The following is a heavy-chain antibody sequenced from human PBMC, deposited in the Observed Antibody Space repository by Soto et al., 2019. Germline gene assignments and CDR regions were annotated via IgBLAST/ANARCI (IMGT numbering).Heavy chain of an antibody. V-gene: IGHV3-23*01. D-gene: IGHD3-22*01. CDR3: AKDRGYYDSSGYYGFDY. Sequence: EVPLLESGGGLVQPGGSLRLSCAASGFTFSSYAMSWVRQAPGKGLEWVSAISGSGGSTYYADSVKGRFTISRDNSKNTLYLQMNSLRAEDTAVYYCAKDRGYYDSSGYYGFDYWGQGTLVTVSS. CDR2: ISGSGGST. CDR1: GFTFSSYA. J-gene: IGHJ4*02.